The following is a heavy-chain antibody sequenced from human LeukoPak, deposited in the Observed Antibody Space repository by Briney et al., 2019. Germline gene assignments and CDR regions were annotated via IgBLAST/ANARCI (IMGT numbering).Heavy chain of an antibody. CDR1: GFIFTSYG. Sequence: SGGSLRLSCAASGFIFTSYGMHWVRQAPGKGLEWVAVISYDGSIEYYADSVKGRFTISRDNSKNTLYLQMNSLRAEDTAVYYCAKDVRGSNYHYQYGMDVWGQGTTVTVSS. J-gene: IGHJ6*02. CDR2: ISYDGSIE. CDR3: AKDVRGSNYHYQYGMDV. V-gene: IGHV3-30*18. D-gene: IGHD3-10*02.